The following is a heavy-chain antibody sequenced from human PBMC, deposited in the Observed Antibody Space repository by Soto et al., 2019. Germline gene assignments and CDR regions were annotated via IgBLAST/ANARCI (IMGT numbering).Heavy chain of an antibody. CDR2: IKQDGSEK. Sequence: PGGSLRLSCGASGFTFSSYWMSLVRQAPGKGLEWVANIKQDGSEKYYVDSVKGRFTISRDNAKNSLYLQMNSLRAEDTAVYYCARERQLVRHHYFDYWGQGTLVTVSS. V-gene: IGHV3-7*05. J-gene: IGHJ4*02. CDR3: ARERQLVRHHYFDY. CDR1: GFTFSSYW. D-gene: IGHD6-13*01.